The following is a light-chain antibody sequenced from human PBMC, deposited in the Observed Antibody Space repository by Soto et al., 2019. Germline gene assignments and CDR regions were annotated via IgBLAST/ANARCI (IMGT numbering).Light chain of an antibody. CDR1: QSISSW. Sequence: DIQMTQSPSTLSASVVDRVTITCRASQSISSWLAWYQQKPGKAPNLLIYKASSLESVVPSMFSGNGSGTQINLTISSLQPDDFATYYCQQYNSYSPWTFGQGTKVEIK. J-gene: IGKJ1*01. V-gene: IGKV1-5*03. CDR2: KAS. CDR3: QQYNSYSPWT.